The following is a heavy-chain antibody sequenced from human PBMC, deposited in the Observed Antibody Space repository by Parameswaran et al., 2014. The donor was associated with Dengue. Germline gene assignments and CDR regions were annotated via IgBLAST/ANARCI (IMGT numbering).Heavy chain of an antibody. D-gene: IGHD5-12*01. CDR2: INHSGST. J-gene: IGHJ4*02. V-gene: IGHV4-34*01. CDR3: ARGRGEWLRLWGHFDY. Sequence: AGGSLRLSCAVYGGSFSGYYWSWIRQPPGKGLEWIGEINHSGSTNYNPSLKSRVTISVDTSKNQFSLKLSSVTAADTAVYYCARGRGEWLRLWGHFDYWGQGTLVTVSS. CDR1: GGSFSGYY.